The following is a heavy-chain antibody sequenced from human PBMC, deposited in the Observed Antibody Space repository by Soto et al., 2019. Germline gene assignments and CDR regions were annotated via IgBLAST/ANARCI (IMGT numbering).Heavy chain of an antibody. D-gene: IGHD6-13*01. Sequence: QVQLVQSGAEVKKAGSSVKVSCKVSGGTFSSYFINWVRQAPGQGLEWVGGIIPVFGTGSYAEKLQGRVTITADESTSTAYMELSRLRSDDTAVYYCARETPSAAAAYYYYGLDVWGQGITVTAPS. V-gene: IGHV1-69*01. CDR2: IIPVFGTG. J-gene: IGHJ6*02. CDR1: GGTFSSYF. CDR3: ARETPSAAAAYYYYGLDV.